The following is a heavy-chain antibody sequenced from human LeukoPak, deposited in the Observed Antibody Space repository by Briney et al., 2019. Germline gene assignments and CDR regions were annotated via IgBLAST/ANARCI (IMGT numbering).Heavy chain of an antibody. J-gene: IGHJ5*02. CDR1: GGSISSYY. CDR2: IYTSGST. Sequence: SETLSLTCTVSGGSISSYYWSWIRQPAGKGLEWIGRIYTSGSTNYNPSLKSRVTMSVDTSKNRFSLKLSSVTAADTAVYYCARGMVRGALEDWFDPWGQGTLVTVSS. V-gene: IGHV4-4*07. CDR3: ARGMVRGALEDWFDP. D-gene: IGHD3-10*01.